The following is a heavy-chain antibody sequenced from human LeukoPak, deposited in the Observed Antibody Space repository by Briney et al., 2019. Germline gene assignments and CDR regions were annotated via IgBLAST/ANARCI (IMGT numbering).Heavy chain of an antibody. V-gene: IGHV1-3*01. CDR1: GYTFTNNA. J-gene: IGHJ2*01. Sequence: ASVKVSCKASGYTFTNNALHWVRRAPGQSLEWMGWINAENHNTKSAQKFQTRLTITTDTSASTAYMELNSLTSDDMAIYYCARGAAGSHYWFFDLWGRGTLVTVSS. D-gene: IGHD5-12*01. CDR3: ARGAAGSHYWFFDL. CDR2: INAENHNT.